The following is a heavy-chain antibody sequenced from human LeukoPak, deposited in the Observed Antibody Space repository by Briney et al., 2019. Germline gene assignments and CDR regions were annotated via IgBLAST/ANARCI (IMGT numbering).Heavy chain of an antibody. CDR2: LYSEGGRT. D-gene: IGHD6-6*01. V-gene: IGHV3-74*01. Sequence: GGSLRLSCVASGFTFSNDWMHWVRQAPGKGLVWVSRLYSEGGRTYYADPVKGRFTISRDNAKNTLYLQINSLRVEDTAVYYCSRGLGQPVDYWGQGTLVTVSS. CDR1: GFTFSNDW. J-gene: IGHJ4*02. CDR3: SRGLGQPVDY.